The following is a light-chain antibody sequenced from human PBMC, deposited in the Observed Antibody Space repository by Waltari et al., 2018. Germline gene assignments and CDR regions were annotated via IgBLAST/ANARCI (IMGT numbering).Light chain of an antibody. Sequence: SVLYSANTQNYLAWYQKKPGPPLKLLIYWSSTRESGVPDRFSGSGSGTDFNLTISSLQAEDVAVYYCQKYYSVPRTFGPGTKVALK. V-gene: IGKV4-1*01. J-gene: IGKJ1*01. CDR1: SVLYSANTQNY. CDR2: WSS. CDR3: QKYYSVPRT.